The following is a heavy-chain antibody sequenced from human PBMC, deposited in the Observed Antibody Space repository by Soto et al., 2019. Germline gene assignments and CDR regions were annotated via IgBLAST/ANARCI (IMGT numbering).Heavy chain of an antibody. Sequence: GGSLRLSCAAAGFTFSTYSMNWVRQAPGKGLEWVSSISSSSTYIYYADSVKGRFTISRDNAKNSLYLQMNSLRAEDTAVYYCASFRSALDYWGQGTLVTVSS. J-gene: IGHJ4*02. V-gene: IGHV3-21*01. CDR3: ASFRSALDY. CDR1: GFTFSTYS. CDR2: ISSSSTYI.